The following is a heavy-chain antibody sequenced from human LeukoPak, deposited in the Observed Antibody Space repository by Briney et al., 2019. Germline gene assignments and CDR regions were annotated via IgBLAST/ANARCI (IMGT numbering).Heavy chain of an antibody. Sequence: SETLSLTCTVSGYSISSGYYWGWIRQPPGKGLEWIGSIYHSGSTYHNPSLKSRVTISVDTSKNQFSLKLSSVTAADTAVYYCARFGRKMTAVKRGPNWFDPWGQGTLVTVSS. CDR1: GYSISSGYY. J-gene: IGHJ5*02. D-gene: IGHD4-17*01. CDR3: ARFGRKMTAVKRGPNWFDP. CDR2: IYHSGST. V-gene: IGHV4-38-2*02.